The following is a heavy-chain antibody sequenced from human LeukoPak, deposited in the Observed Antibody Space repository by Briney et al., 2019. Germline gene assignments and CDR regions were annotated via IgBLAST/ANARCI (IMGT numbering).Heavy chain of an antibody. CDR2: TSYDGGDQ. J-gene: IGHJ3*02. V-gene: IGHV3-30*03. D-gene: IGHD2/OR15-2a*01. CDR1: GFTFSSYG. Sequence: GGSLRLSCAASGFTFSSYGMHWVRQAPGKGLEWVAVTSYDGGDQYYADFVKGRFTVSRDNSKSTLYLQMDSLRADDTAVYFCARDRGIALVGTDDAFDIWGQGTMVTVSS. CDR3: ARDRGIALVGTDDAFDI.